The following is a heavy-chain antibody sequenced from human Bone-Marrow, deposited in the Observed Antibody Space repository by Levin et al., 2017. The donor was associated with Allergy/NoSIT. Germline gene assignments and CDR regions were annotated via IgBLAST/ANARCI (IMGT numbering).Heavy chain of an antibody. CDR1: GGTFNTYG. D-gene: IGHD3-22*01. V-gene: IGHV1-69*06. CDR3: ARESYDSLARISYFDI. J-gene: IGHJ2*01. Sequence: SVKVSCKASGGTFNTYGVSWVRQAPGQGLEWMGGIIPVFGTTNYAQKFQDRVTVTADKSTSTAYMELTSLTSEDTAVYYCARESYDSLARISYFDIWGRGTLVTVSS. CDR2: IIPVFGTT.